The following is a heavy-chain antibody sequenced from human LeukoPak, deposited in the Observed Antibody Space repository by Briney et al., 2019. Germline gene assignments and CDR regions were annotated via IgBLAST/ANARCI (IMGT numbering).Heavy chain of an antibody. V-gene: IGHV4-59*01. CDR1: GGSISNYY. D-gene: IGHD6-13*01. Sequence: SETLSLTCTVSGGSISNYYWSWIRQPPGKGLEWIGYIYYSGTTNYNPSLKSRVTISVDTSKNQFSLKLNSVTAADTAVYYCARGVYISAAQYGYWGQGTLVTVSS. J-gene: IGHJ4*02. CDR3: ARGVYISAAQYGY. CDR2: IYYSGTT.